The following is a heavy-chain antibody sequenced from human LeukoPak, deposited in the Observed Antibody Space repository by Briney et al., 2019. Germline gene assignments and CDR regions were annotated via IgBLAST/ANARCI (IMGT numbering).Heavy chain of an antibody. CDR3: ARGGGLDV. CDR1: GFTFSSHW. CDR2: INHNGNVN. D-gene: IGHD3-16*01. J-gene: IGHJ6*02. Sequence: GGSLRLSCAASGFTFSSHWMNWARQAPGKGLEWVASINHNGNVNYYVDSVKGRFTISRDNAKNSLYLQMSNLRAEDTAVYFCARGGGLDVWGQGATVTISS. V-gene: IGHV3-7*03.